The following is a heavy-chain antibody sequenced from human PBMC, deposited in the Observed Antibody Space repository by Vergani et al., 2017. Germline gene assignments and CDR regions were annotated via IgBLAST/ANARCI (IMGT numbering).Heavy chain of an antibody. J-gene: IGHJ6*02. CDR2: ISGSGGST. CDR3: ARVRPYYDIWPGSYGMDV. Sequence: EVQLLESGGGLVQPGGSLRLSCAASGFTFSSYAMSWVRQAPGKGLEWVSAISGSGGSTYYADSVKGRFTISRDNSKNTLYLQMNSLRAEDTAVYYCARVRPYYDIWPGSYGMDVWGQGTTVTVSS. CDR1: GFTFSSYA. D-gene: IGHD3-9*01. V-gene: IGHV3-23*01.